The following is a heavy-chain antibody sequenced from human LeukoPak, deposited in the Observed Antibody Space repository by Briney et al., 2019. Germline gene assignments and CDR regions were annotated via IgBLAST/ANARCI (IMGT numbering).Heavy chain of an antibody. Sequence: PGGSLRLSCAASGCTFSSYAMHWVRQAPGKGLEWVAVISYDGSNKYYADSVKGRFTISRDNSKNTLYLQMNSLRAEDTAVYYCARDPPASRGYYYGMDVWGQGTTVTVSS. D-gene: IGHD3-10*01. CDR3: ARDPPASRGYYYGMDV. J-gene: IGHJ6*02. CDR1: GCTFSSYA. CDR2: ISYDGSNK. V-gene: IGHV3-30*04.